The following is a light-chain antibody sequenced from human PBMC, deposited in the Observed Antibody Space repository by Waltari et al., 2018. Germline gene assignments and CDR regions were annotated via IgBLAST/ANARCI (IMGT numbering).Light chain of an antibody. CDR1: SVDVGRYNL. Sequence: QSALTPPASVSGSPGQSITISCTGTSVDVGRYNLVSWYQHHPGKAPILMINEIYKRPSWSSDRFSCSKSGNTASLTISGLQAEDEADYYCSSYAGATLFGGGTKLTVL. CDR3: SSYAGATL. CDR2: EIY. V-gene: IGLV2-23*02. J-gene: IGLJ2*01.